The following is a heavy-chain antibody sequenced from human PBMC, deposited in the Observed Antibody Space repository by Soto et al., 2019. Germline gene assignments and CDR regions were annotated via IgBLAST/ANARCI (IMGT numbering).Heavy chain of an antibody. CDR3: ARQDATMGYYAFCSGFPVAH. Sequence: QMQLQESGPGLVKPSETLSLTCTVSGGSISSSSYYWGWIRQSPGKGLEWIGSIYYAGDTQYNPSLKSRVTLSVDRPNNQFSRELTSVTAADTAVYYCARQDATMGYYAFCSGFPVAHWGQGTLVTVSS. D-gene: IGHD3-3*01. CDR1: GGSISSSSYY. CDR2: IYYAGDT. J-gene: IGHJ4*02. V-gene: IGHV4-39*01.